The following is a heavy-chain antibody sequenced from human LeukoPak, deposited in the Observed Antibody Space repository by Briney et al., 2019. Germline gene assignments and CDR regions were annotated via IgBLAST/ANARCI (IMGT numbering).Heavy chain of an antibody. CDR1: GYTFTSYD. D-gene: IGHD3-3*01. CDR3: ARHRSRRLRFLEWFEGGMDV. CDR2: MNPNSGNT. J-gene: IGHJ6*02. Sequence: ASVKVSCKASGYTFTSYDINWVRQATGQGLEWMGWMNPNSGNTGYAQKFQGRVTMTRSTSISTAYMELSSLRSEDTAVYYCARHRSRRLRFLEWFEGGMDVWGQGTTVTVSS. V-gene: IGHV1-8*01.